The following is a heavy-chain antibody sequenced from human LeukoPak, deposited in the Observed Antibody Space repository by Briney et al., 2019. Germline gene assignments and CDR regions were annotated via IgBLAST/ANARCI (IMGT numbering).Heavy chain of an antibody. V-gene: IGHV1-18*01. D-gene: IGHD4-17*01. Sequence: ASVKVSCKASGYTFTSYDINWVRQAPGQGLEWMGWISAYNGNTNYAQKLQGRVTMTTDTSTSTAYMELRSLRSDDTAVYYCARGNYGDYLYNWFDPWGQGTLVTVSS. CDR3: ARGNYGDYLYNWFDP. CDR1: GYTFTSYD. CDR2: ISAYNGNT. J-gene: IGHJ5*02.